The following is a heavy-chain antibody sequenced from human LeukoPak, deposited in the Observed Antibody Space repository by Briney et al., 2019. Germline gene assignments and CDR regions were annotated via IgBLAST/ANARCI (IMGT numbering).Heavy chain of an antibody. V-gene: IGHV4-34*01. CDR2: INHSGST. D-gene: IGHD2-8*01. CDR1: GGSFSGYY. J-gene: IGHJ6*02. Sequence: SETLSLTCAVYGGSFSGYYWSWIRQPPGKGLEWIGEINHSGSTNYNPSLKSRVTISVDTSKNQFSLKLSSVTAADTAVYYCARRTPHCTNGVCYGYYYYGMDVWGQRTTVTVSS. CDR3: ARRTPHCTNGVCYGYYYYGMDV.